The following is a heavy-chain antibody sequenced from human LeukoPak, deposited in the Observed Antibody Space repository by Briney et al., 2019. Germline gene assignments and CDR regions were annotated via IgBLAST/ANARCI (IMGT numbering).Heavy chain of an antibody. CDR3: VGTTVEYYYYYYMDV. Sequence: GGSLRLSCAASGFTFSSYAMSWVRQAPGKGLEWVSAISGSGGSTYYADSVKGRFTISRDNSKNTLYLQMNSLRAEDTAVYYCVGTTVEYYYYYYMDVWGKGTTVTVSS. D-gene: IGHD4-17*01. CDR2: ISGSGGST. J-gene: IGHJ6*03. CDR1: GFTFSSYA. V-gene: IGHV3-23*01.